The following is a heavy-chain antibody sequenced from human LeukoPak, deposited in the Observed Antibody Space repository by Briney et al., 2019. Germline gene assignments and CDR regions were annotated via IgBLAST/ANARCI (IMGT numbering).Heavy chain of an antibody. CDR1: GYTFTGYG. J-gene: IGHJ6*02. V-gene: IGHV1-18*01. CDR2: ISAYNGNT. Sequence: SVKVSCKASGYTFTGYGITWVRQAPGQGLEWMGWISAYNGNTNYAQKLHGRVTMTTDTSTSTAYMELRSLRSEDTAVYYCARVNDPITMVRGVPPLGGMDVWGQGTTVTVSS. D-gene: IGHD3-10*01. CDR3: ARVNDPITMVRGVPPLGGMDV.